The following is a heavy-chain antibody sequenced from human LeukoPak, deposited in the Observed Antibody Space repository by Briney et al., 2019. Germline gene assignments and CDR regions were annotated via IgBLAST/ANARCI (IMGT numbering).Heavy chain of an antibody. CDR2: ISSSGSTI. J-gene: IGHJ6*03. CDR3: ARDISYYDLFYYYYYMDV. D-gene: IGHD3-9*01. V-gene: IGHV3-11*04. Sequence: GGSLRLTCAASGFTFSDYYMSWIRQAPGKGLEWVSYISSSGSTIYYADSVKGRFTISRDNAKNSLYLQMNSLRAEDTAVYYCARDISYYDLFYYYYYMDVWGKGTTVTVSS. CDR1: GFTFSDYY.